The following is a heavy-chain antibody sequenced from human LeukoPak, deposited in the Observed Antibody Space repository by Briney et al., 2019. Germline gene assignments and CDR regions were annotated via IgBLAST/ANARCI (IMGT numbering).Heavy chain of an antibody. J-gene: IGHJ4*02. V-gene: IGHV4-4*07. Sequence: SETLSLTCTVSGGSISSYCWSWIRQPAGKGLEWIGRIYTSGSTNYNPSLKSRVTMSVDTSKNQFSLKLSSVTAADTAVYYCAAGMTTVVTNYWGQGTLVTVSS. CDR3: AAGMTTVVTNY. D-gene: IGHD4-23*01. CDR2: IYTSGST. CDR1: GGSISSYC.